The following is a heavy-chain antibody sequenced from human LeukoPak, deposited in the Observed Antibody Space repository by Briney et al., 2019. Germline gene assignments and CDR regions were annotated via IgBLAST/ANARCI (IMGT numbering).Heavy chain of an antibody. CDR2: IYYSGST. D-gene: IGHD2-8*01. CDR1: GGSVSSGTYY. J-gene: IGHJ3*02. V-gene: IGHV4-61*01. CDR3: TRSTNLEAFDI. Sequence: SETLSLTCTVSGGSVSSGTYYWSWIRQPPGKGLEWIGYIYYSGSTNYNPSLKSRVTISVDTSKNQCSLKLSSVTTADTAVYYCTRSTNLEAFDIWGQGAMVTVSS.